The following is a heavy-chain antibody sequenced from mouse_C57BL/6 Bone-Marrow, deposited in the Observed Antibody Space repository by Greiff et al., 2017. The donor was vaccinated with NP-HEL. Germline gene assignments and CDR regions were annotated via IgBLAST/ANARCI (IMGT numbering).Heavy chain of an antibody. Sequence: EVQGVESGTVLARPGASVKMSCKTSGYTFTSYWMHWVKQRPGRGLEWIGAIYPGNSDTSYNQKFKGKAKLTAVTPASTAYMELSSLTNEDSAVYYCTREGLWLRRCWYFDVWGTGTTVTVSS. CDR1: GYTFTSYW. J-gene: IGHJ1*03. V-gene: IGHV1-5*01. CDR3: TREGLWLRRCWYFDV. CDR2: IYPGNSDT. D-gene: IGHD2-2*01.